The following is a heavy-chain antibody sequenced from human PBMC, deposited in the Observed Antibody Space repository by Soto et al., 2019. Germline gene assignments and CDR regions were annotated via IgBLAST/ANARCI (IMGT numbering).Heavy chain of an antibody. V-gene: IGHV1-3*01. J-gene: IGHJ6*03. Sequence: ASVKVSFKASGYTFTSYAMHWVRQAPGQRLEWMGWINAGNGNTKYSQKFQGRVTITRDTSASTAYMELSSLRSEDTAVYYCARDKIAAAGRHTIGEYYYMDVWGKGTTVTVSS. CDR2: INAGNGNT. D-gene: IGHD6-13*01. CDR1: GYTFTSYA. CDR3: ARDKIAAAGRHTIGEYYYMDV.